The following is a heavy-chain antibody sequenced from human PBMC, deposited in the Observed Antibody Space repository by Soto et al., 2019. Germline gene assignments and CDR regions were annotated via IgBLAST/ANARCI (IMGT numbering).Heavy chain of an antibody. J-gene: IGHJ4*02. D-gene: IGHD3-10*01. CDR1: GGSISSGGHF. CDR3: ARGITGSFYFSPHYYFDY. CDR2: IYYSGGT. V-gene: IGHV4-31*03. Sequence: PSETLSLTCTVSGGSISSGGHFWNWIRRHPGKGLEWIGYIYYSGGTYYNPSLESRVIILEDTSKNQFSLKLSSVTAADTAVYYCARGITGSFYFSPHYYFDYWGQGALVTVSS.